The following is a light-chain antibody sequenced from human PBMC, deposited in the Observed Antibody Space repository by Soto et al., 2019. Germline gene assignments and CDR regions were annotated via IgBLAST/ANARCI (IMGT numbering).Light chain of an antibody. V-gene: IGKV3-20*01. CDR1: QSVSSYY. Sequence: EIVLTQSPGTLSLSPGERATLSCRASQSVSSYYLAWYQQKPGQAPRLLIYAASSRATGIPDRFSGGGSGTDFTLTISRLEPEDFEVYYCQQCGSSPWTLGQGTKVDI. J-gene: IGKJ1*01. CDR2: AAS. CDR3: QQCGSSPWT.